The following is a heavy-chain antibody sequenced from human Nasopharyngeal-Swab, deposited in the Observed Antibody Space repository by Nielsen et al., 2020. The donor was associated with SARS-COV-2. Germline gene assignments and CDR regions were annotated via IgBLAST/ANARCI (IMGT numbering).Heavy chain of an antibody. D-gene: IGHD3-16*01. J-gene: IGHJ3*02. CDR1: GFTFSSYA. CDR2: ISSNGGST. Sequence: GESLKISCSASGFTFSSYAMHWVRQAPGKGLEYVSAISSNGGSTYYADSVKGRFTISRDNSKNTLYLQMSSLRAEDTAVYYCAKDLFILGDAFDIWGQGTMVTVSS. V-gene: IGHV3-64D*06. CDR3: AKDLFILGDAFDI.